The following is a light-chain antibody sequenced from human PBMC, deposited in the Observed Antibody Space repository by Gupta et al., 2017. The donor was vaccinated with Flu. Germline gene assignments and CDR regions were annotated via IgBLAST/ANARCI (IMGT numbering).Light chain of an antibody. CDR1: QSVSGSY. CDR2: GAS. CDR3: QQYGSSPGT. V-gene: IGKV3-20*01. Sequence: IALTQSAGTLSLSPGERATLSCRASQSVSGSYLAWYQQKPGQAPRLLIYGASSRATGIPDRFSGSGSGTDFTLTISRLEPEDFAVYYCQQYGSSPGTFGQGTKVEIK. J-gene: IGKJ1*01.